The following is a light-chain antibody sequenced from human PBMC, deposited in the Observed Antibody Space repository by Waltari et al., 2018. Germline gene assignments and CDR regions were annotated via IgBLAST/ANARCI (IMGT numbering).Light chain of an antibody. Sequence: IVLTQSPGTLSLSPGERATLSCRASRFVSNSYLAWYQQKPGQAPSPRLYGASSSATSTPDRFSGSGSETDYTLIISGLEPEDFAVYYCQQYDGSRYSFGQGTKLQIK. CDR3: QQYDGSRYS. V-gene: IGKV3-20*01. J-gene: IGKJ2*01. CDR1: RFVSNSY. CDR2: GAS.